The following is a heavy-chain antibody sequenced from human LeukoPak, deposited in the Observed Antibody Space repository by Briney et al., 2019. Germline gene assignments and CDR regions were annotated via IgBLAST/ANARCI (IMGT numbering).Heavy chain of an antibody. J-gene: IGHJ4*02. V-gene: IGHV3-23*01. CDR3: AKTHPITMIVVVITPFDY. CDR1: GFTFSSYA. D-gene: IGHD3-22*01. CDR2: ISGSGGST. Sequence: GGSLRLSCAASGFTFSSYAMSWVRQAPGKGLEWVSAISGSGGSTCYADSVKGRFTISRDNSKNTLYLQMNSLRAEDTAVYYCAKTHPITMIVVVITPFDYWGQGTLVTVSS.